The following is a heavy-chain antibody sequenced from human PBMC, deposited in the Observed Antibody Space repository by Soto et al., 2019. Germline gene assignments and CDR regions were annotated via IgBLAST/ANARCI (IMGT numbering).Heavy chain of an antibody. Sequence: PSETLSLTCTVSGGSISSYYWSWIRQPPGKGLEWIGYIYYSGSTNYNPSLKSRVTISVDTSKNQFSLKLSSVTAADTAVYYCARHDYYDSAMGYWGQGTLVTVSS. D-gene: IGHD3-22*01. CDR3: ARHDYYDSAMGY. CDR1: GGSISSYY. J-gene: IGHJ4*02. CDR2: IYYSGST. V-gene: IGHV4-59*08.